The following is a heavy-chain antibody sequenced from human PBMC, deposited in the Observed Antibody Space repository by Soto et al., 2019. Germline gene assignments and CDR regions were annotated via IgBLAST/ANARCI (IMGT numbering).Heavy chain of an antibody. D-gene: IGHD3-3*01. V-gene: IGHV1-58*01. CDR3: AAVGRDGLRFLEYGMDV. J-gene: IGHJ6*02. CDR2: IVVGSGNT. Sequence: SVKVSCKASGFTFTSSAVQWVRQARGQRLEWIGWIVVGSGNTNYAQKFQERVTITRDMSTSTAHMELSSLRSEDTAVYYCAAVGRDGLRFLEYGMDVWGQGTTVTVSS. CDR1: GFTFTSSA.